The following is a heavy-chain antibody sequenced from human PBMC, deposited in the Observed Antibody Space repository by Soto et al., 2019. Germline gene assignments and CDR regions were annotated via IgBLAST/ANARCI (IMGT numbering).Heavy chain of an antibody. CDR2: IYYTGNT. V-gene: IGHV4-31*03. J-gene: IGHJ6*02. CDR1: GASINGGGYY. D-gene: IGHD1-20*01. CDR3: ARAITGTRGYYYGVDV. Sequence: QVQLQESGPGLVKPSQTLSLTCSVSGASINGGGYYWSWIRQHPGKGLEWIGHIYYTGNTYYNPSLKSRISISADTSKNQFSLRLTSVTAADTAVYYCARAITGTRGYYYGVDVWGPGTTVTVSS.